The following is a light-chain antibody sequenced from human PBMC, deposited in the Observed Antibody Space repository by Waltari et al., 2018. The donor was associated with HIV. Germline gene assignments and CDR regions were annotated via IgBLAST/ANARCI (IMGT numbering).Light chain of an antibody. CDR2: GVS. Sequence: EIVMTQSPATLSVPLGEGATLSCRASQGISSHLAWYQQKPGQAPRLLIYGVSARAPGISARFSGSGSGAEFTLTISSLQSEDFAVYYCQQHHQGVRTFGQGTRVEIK. CDR3: QQHHQGVRT. V-gene: IGKV3-15*01. CDR1: QGISSH. J-gene: IGKJ1*01.